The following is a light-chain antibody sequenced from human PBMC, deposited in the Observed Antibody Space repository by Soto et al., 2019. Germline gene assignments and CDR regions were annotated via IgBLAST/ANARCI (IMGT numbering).Light chain of an antibody. CDR2: DAS. CDR1: QSVSSY. Sequence: EIVLTQSPATLSLSPGERATLSCRASQSVSSYLDWYQQKPGQAPRLLIDDASARATVIPARFSGSGSGTDFTLTCSSLEPEYFAVSYCQQRSNWPVTLGQGTKLEIK. V-gene: IGKV3-11*01. J-gene: IGKJ2*01. CDR3: QQRSNWPVT.